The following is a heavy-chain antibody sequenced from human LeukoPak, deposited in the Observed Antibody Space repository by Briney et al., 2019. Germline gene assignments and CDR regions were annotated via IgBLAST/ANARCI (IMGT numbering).Heavy chain of an antibody. D-gene: IGHD3-22*01. V-gene: IGHV4-4*02. CDR3: ARARSSGYYRAPAFDI. J-gene: IGHJ3*02. CDR1: VGSIRSSNW. Sequence: SETLSLTCAVCVGSIRSSNWRSWVRQPPGKGLEWNGEIYYSWSTHYNPSLKRRVTIPVDKSKNQFPLKLNSVTAADTAVYYGARARSSGYYRAPAFDIWGQGTMVTVSS. CDR2: IYYSWST.